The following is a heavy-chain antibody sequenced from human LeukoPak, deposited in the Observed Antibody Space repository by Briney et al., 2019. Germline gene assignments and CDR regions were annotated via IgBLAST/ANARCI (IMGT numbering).Heavy chain of an antibody. Sequence: GGSLRLSCAASGSTFTSYGMHWVRQAPGKGLEWVAFIRYDGSEQYYAESVKGRFTIARDRSKNTVYLQMNSLRPEDTAVYYCAKDAWDCSGGRCPTYYYYMDVWGKGTTAIVSS. D-gene: IGHD2-15*01. J-gene: IGHJ6*03. CDR3: AKDAWDCSGGRCPTYYYYMDV. V-gene: IGHV3-30*02. CDR1: GSTFTSYG. CDR2: IRYDGSEQ.